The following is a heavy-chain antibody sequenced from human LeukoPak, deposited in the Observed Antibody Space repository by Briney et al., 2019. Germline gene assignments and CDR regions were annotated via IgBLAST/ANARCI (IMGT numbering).Heavy chain of an antibody. D-gene: IGHD2-21*01. V-gene: IGHV3-23*01. J-gene: IGHJ5*02. CDR2: ISGSGGST. CDR3: AKDPYCGGDCYSLSPFDP. CDR1: GFTFSSYA. Sequence: GGSLRLSCAASGFTFSSYAMSWVRQAPGKGLEWVSAISGSGGSTYYADSVKGRFTISRDNSKNTLYLQMNSLRAEDTAVYYCAKDPYCGGDCYSLSPFDPWAREPWSPSPQ.